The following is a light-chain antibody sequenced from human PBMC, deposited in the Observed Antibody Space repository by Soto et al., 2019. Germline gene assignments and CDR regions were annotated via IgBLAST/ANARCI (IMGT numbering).Light chain of an antibody. CDR1: QTISSW. Sequence: DIQMTQSPSTLSGSVGYRVTITCRSSQTISSWLAWYQQKPGKAPKLLIYDASSLESGVPSRFSGSGSGTEFTLTISSLQPDDFATYYCQQYNSYSITFGQGTRLEI. V-gene: IGKV1-5*01. CDR2: DAS. J-gene: IGKJ5*01. CDR3: QQYNSYSIT.